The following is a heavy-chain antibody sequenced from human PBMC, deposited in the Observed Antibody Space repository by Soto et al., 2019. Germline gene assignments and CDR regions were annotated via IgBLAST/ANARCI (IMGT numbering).Heavy chain of an antibody. Sequence: QVQLVRSGAEVKKPGASVKVSCKASGYTFTSYGISWVRQAPGQGLEWMGWISAYNGNTNYAQKLQGRVTMTTDTSTSTAYMELRSLRSDDTAVYYCASYVGATSYYYYGMDVWGQGTTVTVSS. V-gene: IGHV1-18*01. CDR2: ISAYNGNT. J-gene: IGHJ6*02. D-gene: IGHD1-26*01. CDR3: ASYVGATSYYYYGMDV. CDR1: GYTFTSYG.